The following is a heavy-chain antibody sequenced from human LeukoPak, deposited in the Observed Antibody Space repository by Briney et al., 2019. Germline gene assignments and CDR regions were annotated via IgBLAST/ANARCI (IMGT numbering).Heavy chain of an antibody. D-gene: IGHD6-19*01. CDR1: GYTFTSYY. Sequence: ASVKVSCKASGYTFTSYYMHWVRQAPGQGLEWMGIINPSGGSTSYAQKLQGRVTMTTDTSTSTAYMELRSLRSDDTAVYYCARLAVAGTVGYYGMDVWGQGTTVTVSS. J-gene: IGHJ6*02. V-gene: IGHV1-46*01. CDR2: INPSGGST. CDR3: ARLAVAGTVGYYGMDV.